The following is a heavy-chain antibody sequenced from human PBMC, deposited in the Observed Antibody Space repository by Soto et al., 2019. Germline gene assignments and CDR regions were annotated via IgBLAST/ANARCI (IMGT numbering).Heavy chain of an antibody. CDR3: ARGPDRTIFGVVTPDY. CDR2: MNANNGNT. J-gene: IGHJ4*02. D-gene: IGHD3-3*01. Sequence: ASVKVSCKASGYTFTSYGISWVRQAPGQGLEWMGWMNANNGNTSYAQKLQGRVTMTTNTSISTAYMELSGLRSEDTAVYYCARGPDRTIFGVVTPDYWGQGTLVTVSS. V-gene: IGHV1-8*02. CDR1: GYTFTSYG.